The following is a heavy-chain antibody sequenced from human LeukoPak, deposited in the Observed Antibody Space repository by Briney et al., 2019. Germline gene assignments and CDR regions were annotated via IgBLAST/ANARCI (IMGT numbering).Heavy chain of an antibody. Sequence: GGSLRLSCAASGFTFSSYAMSWVRQAPGKGLEWVSAISGSGGSTYYADSVKGRFTISRDNSKNTLYLQMNSLRAEDTAVYYCAKYLGYDFWSGYFAYWGQGTLVTVSS. CDR1: GFTFSSYA. V-gene: IGHV3-23*01. CDR3: AKYLGYDFWSGYFAY. D-gene: IGHD3-3*01. J-gene: IGHJ4*02. CDR2: ISGSGGST.